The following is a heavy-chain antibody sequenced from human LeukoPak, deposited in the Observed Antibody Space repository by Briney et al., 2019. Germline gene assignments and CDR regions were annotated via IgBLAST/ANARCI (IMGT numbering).Heavy chain of an antibody. CDR1: GGSFSGYY. D-gene: IGHD3-10*01. V-gene: IGHV4-34*01. CDR2: INHSGST. CDR3: ARGYGSGSYYNDIRPIDYYYGMDV. J-gene: IGHJ6*02. Sequence: SETLSLTCAVYGGSFSGYYWSWIRQPPGKGLEWIGKINHSGSTNYNPSLKSRVTISVDTSKNQFSLKLSSVTAADTAVYYCARGYGSGSYYNDIRPIDYYYGMDVWGQGTTVTVSS.